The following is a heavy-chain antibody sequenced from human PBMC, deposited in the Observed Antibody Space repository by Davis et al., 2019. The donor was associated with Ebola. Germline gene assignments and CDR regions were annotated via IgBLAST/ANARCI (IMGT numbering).Heavy chain of an antibody. CDR3: AKAARDYYYYYGMDV. J-gene: IGHJ6*02. Sequence: GESLKISCAASGFTFDDYTMHWVRQAPGKGLEWVSLISWDGGSTYYADSVKGRFTISRDNSKNSLYLQMNSLRTEDTALYYCAKAARDYYYYYGMDVWGQGTTVTVSS. V-gene: IGHV3-43*01. CDR2: ISWDGGST. CDR1: GFTFDDYT. D-gene: IGHD6-25*01.